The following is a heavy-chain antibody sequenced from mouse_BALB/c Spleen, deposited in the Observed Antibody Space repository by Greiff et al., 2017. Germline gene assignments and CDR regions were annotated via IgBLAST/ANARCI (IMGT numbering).Heavy chain of an antibody. V-gene: IGHV5-6-3*01. CDR2: INSNGGST. J-gene: IGHJ1*01. CDR3: ARGRGGYGNYVGYFDV. D-gene: IGHD2-1*01. Sequence: DVKLVESGGGLVQPGGSLKLSCAASGFTFSSYGMSWVRQTPDKRLELVATINSNGGSTYYPDSVKGRFTISRDNAKNTLYLQMSSLKSEDTAMYYCARGRGGYGNYVGYFDVWGAGTTVTVSS. CDR1: GFTFSSYG.